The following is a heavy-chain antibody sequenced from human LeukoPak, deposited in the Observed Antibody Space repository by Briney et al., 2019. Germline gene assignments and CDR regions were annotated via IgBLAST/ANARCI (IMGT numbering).Heavy chain of an antibody. CDR1: GGSISSSSYY. D-gene: IGHD3-22*01. Sequence: PSETLSLTCTVSGGSISSSSYYWGWIRQPPGKGLEWIGSIYYSGSTYYNPSLKSRVTISVDTSKNQFSLKLSSVTAADTAVYYCARHSKPSYDSSGYYPDYWGQGTLVTVSS. V-gene: IGHV4-39*01. CDR2: IYYSGST. CDR3: ARHSKPSYDSSGYYPDY. J-gene: IGHJ4*02.